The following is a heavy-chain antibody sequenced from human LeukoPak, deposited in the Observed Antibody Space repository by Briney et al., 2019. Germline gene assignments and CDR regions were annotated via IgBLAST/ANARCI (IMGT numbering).Heavy chain of an antibody. D-gene: IGHD2-15*01. Sequence: ASVKVSCKASGYTFTGYYMHWVRQAPGQGLEWMGWINPNSGGTNYAQKFQGRVTMTRDTSISTAYMELSRLRSDDTAVYYCARDKTPRCSGGSCYLDYWGQGTLVTVSS. V-gene: IGHV1-2*02. CDR3: ARDKTPRCSGGSCYLDY. CDR1: GYTFTGYY. CDR2: INPNSGGT. J-gene: IGHJ4*02.